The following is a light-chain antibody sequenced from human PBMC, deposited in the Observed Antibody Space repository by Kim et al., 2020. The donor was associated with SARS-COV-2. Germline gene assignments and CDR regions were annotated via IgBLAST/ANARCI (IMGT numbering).Light chain of an antibody. CDR3: QQYNNWPRT. CDR2: GAS. J-gene: IGKJ1*01. CDR1: QSVCIN. Sequence: EIVMTQSPATLSVSPGERATLSCRASQSVCINLAWYQQKPGQAPRLLIYGASTRATGIPARFSGSGSGTEFTLTISSLQSEDFAVYYCQQYNNWPRTFGQGTKVDIK. V-gene: IGKV3-15*01.